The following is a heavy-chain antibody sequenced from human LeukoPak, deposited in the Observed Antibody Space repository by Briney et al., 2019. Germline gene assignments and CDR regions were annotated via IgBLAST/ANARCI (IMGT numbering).Heavy chain of an antibody. Sequence: KPSETLSLTCTVSGGAITDSNYYWGWIRQPPGEGLEWIGNIYYNGKTFYNESVKSRVTISVDTSKNQFSLKLSSVTAADTALFYCARYSGSHYAFDIWGQGTMVTVSS. J-gene: IGHJ3*02. CDR3: ARYSGSHYAFDI. CDR1: GGAITDSNYY. D-gene: IGHD1-26*01. CDR2: IYYNGKT. V-gene: IGHV4-39*01.